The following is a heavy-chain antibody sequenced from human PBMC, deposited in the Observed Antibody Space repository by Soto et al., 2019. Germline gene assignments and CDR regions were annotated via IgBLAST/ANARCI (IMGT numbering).Heavy chain of an antibody. V-gene: IGHV5-51*01. J-gene: IGHJ3*02. CDR2: IYPGDSDT. D-gene: IGHD2-8*02. Sequence: GESLTISCKGSGYSFTSYWIGWVRQMPGKGLEWMGIIYPGDSDTRYSPSFQGQVTISADKSISTAYLQWSSLKASDTAMYYCARLPLVAGSAFDIWGQGTMVTVSS. CDR1: GYSFTSYW. CDR3: ARLPLVAGSAFDI.